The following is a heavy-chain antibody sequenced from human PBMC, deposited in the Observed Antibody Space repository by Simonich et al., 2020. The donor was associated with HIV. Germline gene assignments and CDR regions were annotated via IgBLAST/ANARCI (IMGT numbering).Heavy chain of an antibody. CDR2: IYYRGST. Sequence: QVQLQESGPGLVKPSETLSLTCTVSGGSISSYYWSWIRQPPGKGLEWFGHIYYRGSTNYNPALKSRVTISVDTSKNQFSLKLSSVTAADTAVYYCARGYSGYSFNYWGQGTLVTVSS. J-gene: IGHJ4*02. CDR1: GGSISSYY. V-gene: IGHV4-59*01. D-gene: IGHD1-26*01. CDR3: ARGYSGYSFNY.